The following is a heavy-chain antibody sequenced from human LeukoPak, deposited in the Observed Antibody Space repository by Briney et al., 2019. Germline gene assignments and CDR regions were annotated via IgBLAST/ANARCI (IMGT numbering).Heavy chain of an antibody. J-gene: IGHJ4*02. CDR1: GFTFISYV. CDR2: IRYDGSNK. CDR3: AKERDTAMVTIDS. Sequence: PGGSLRLSCAASGFTFISYVMHWVRQAPGKGLEWVAFIRYDGSNKYYADSVKGRFTISRDNSKNTLYLQMNSLRAEDTAVYYCAKERDTAMVTIDSWGQGTLVTVSS. D-gene: IGHD5-18*01. V-gene: IGHV3-30*02.